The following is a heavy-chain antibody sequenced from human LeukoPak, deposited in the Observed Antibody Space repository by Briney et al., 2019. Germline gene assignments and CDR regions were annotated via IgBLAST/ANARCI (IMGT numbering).Heavy chain of an antibody. J-gene: IGHJ4*02. V-gene: IGHV3-48*01. CDR1: GFTFNTYG. D-gene: IGHD6-6*01. CDR3: ARGGAARPDN. CDR2: INFNSRTL. Sequence: GGSLRLSCAASGFTFNTYGMNWVRQAPGKGLEWGSYINFNSRTLDYTYSVRGRFTISRDNGTSSLYLQMNSLRAEDTAVYYCARGGAARPDNWGQGTLVTVSS.